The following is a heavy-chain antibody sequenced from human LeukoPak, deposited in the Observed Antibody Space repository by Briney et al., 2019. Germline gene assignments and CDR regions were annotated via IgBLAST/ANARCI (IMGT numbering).Heavy chain of an antibody. J-gene: IGHJ4*02. CDR1: GFTFSSYW. Sequence: PGGSLRLSCAASGFTFSSYWMHWVRQAPGKGLVWVSRINSDGSTTTYADSVKGRFTISRDNAKNSLYLQMNSLRAEDMALYYCAKDTERWLHQLRPGFDYWGQGTLVTVSS. CDR2: INSDGSTT. CDR3: AKDTERWLHQLRPGFDY. D-gene: IGHD5-24*01. V-gene: IGHV3-74*01.